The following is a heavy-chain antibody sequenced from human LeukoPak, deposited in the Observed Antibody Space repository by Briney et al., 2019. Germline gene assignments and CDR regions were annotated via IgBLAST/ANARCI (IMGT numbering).Heavy chain of an antibody. CDR2: ISGSGGST. Sequence: PGGSLRLSCAPSGFTFSSYAMSWVRQAPGKGLEWVSAISGSGGSTYYADSVKGRFTISRDNSKNTLYLQMNSLRAEDTAVYYCAKTPYSSSWYYFDYWGQGTLVTVSS. CDR3: AKTPYSSSWYYFDY. V-gene: IGHV3-23*01. CDR1: GFTFSSYA. J-gene: IGHJ4*02. D-gene: IGHD6-13*01.